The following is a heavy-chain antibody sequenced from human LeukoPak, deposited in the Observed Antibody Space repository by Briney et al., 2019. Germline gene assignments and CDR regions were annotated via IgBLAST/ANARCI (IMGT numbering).Heavy chain of an antibody. J-gene: IGHJ6*02. V-gene: IGHV3-11*01. CDR1: GFTFSDYY. CDR3: ARDLGYYYYYGMDV. CDR2: ISSSGSTI. Sequence: GGSLRLSCAASGFTFSDYYMSWIRQAPGKGLEWVSYISSSGSTIYYADSVKGRFTISRDNAKNSLYLQMNSLRAEDTTVYYCARDLGYYYYYGMDVWGQGTTVTVSS.